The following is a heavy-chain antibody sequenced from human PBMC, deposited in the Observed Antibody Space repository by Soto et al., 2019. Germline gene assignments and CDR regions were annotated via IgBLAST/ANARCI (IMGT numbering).Heavy chain of an antibody. J-gene: IGHJ4*02. Sequence: PGGSLRLSCTASGFSFGSYALSWVRQAPGKGLEWVSTISGSDGKTYYADSVKGRFSISRNTSKTTLYLEMTSLRVEDTAVYYCARWSFLDYWGQGTRVTVS. CDR2: ISGSDGKT. CDR1: GFSFGSYA. D-gene: IGHD1-26*01. CDR3: ARWSFLDY. V-gene: IGHV3-23*01.